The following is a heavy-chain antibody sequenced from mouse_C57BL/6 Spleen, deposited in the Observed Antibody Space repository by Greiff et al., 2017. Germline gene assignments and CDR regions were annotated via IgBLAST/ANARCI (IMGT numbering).Heavy chain of an antibody. D-gene: IGHD1-1*01. J-gene: IGHJ3*01. V-gene: IGHV1-18*01. CDR2: INPNNGGT. Sequence: EVQLQQSGPELVKPGASVKIPCKASGYTFTDYNMDWVKQSHGKSLEWIGDINPNNGGTICNQKFKGKATLTVDKSSSTAYMELRSLTSEDTAVYYCARDYYRWFAYWGQGTLVTVSA. CDR3: ARDYYRWFAY. CDR1: GYTFTDYN.